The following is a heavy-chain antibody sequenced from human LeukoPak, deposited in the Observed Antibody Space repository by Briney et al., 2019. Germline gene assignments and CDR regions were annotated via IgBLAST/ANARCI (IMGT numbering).Heavy chain of an antibody. CDR2: IYSSGNT. V-gene: IGHV4-4*07. D-gene: IGHD2-15*01. CDR1: GGSISSYY. J-gene: IGHJ4*02. CDR3: ARQYCSGGSCYTLEY. Sequence: SETLSLTCTVSGGSISSYYWSWIRQPAGKGLEWIGRIYSSGNTNYNPSLKSRVTISVDTSKNQFSLKLSSVTAADTAVYYCARQYCSGGSCYTLEYWGQGTLVTVSS.